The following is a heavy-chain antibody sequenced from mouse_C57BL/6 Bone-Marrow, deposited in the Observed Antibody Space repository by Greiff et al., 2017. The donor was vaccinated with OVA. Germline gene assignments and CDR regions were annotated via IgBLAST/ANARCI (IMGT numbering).Heavy chain of an antibody. V-gene: IGHV5-9-1*02. D-gene: IGHD1-3*01. CDR3: TKVLAAFDV. J-gene: IGHJ1*03. CDR2: ISSGGDYI. Sequence: DVKLQESGEGLVKPGGSLKLSCAASGFTFSSYAMSWVRQTPEKRLEWVAYISSGGDYIYYADTVKGRFTISRDNARNTLYLQMSSLKSEDTAMYYCTKVLAAFDVWGTGTTVTVSS. CDR1: GFTFSSYA.